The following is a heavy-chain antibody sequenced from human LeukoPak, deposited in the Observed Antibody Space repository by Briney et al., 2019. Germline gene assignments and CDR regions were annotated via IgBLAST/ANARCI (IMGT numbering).Heavy chain of an antibody. V-gene: IGHV4-34*01. CDR2: INHSGST. D-gene: IGHD4-23*01. J-gene: IGHJ3*02. Sequence: SETLSLTCAVYGGSFSGYYWSWIRQPPGKGLEWIGEINHSGSTNYNPSLKSRVTISVDTSKNQFSLKLSSVTAADTAVYYCARGSLYSGGTSWDAFDIWGQGTMVTVSS. CDR3: ARGSLYSGGTSWDAFDI. CDR1: GGSFSGYY.